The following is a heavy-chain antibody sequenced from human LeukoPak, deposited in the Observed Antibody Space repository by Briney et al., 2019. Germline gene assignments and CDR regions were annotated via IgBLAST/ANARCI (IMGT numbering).Heavy chain of an antibody. CDR1: GESFSGYY. V-gene: IGHV4-34*01. D-gene: IGHD2-2*01. CDR2: INRNGTT. J-gene: IGHJ5*02. CDR3: ARSEDCGSSSCYWFDP. Sequence: SETLSLTCAVYGESFSGYYWSWIRRPPGKGLEWIGEINRNGTTNYNPSLKSRVTISLGTSYNQFSLKLTSVTAADTAMYYCARSEDCGSSSCYWFDPWGQGTLVTVSS.